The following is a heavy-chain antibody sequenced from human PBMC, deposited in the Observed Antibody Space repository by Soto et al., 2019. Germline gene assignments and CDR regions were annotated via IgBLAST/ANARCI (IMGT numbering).Heavy chain of an antibody. J-gene: IGHJ5*02. CDR3: AHIPNYYQYDWFDP. CDR2: IYCDDDK. V-gene: IGHV2-5*02. D-gene: IGHD3-16*01. CDR1: GFSLTTRGVG. Sequence: QITLKESGPTLVKPTQTLTLTCTFSGFSLTTRGVGVGWIRQPPGKALECLALIYCDDDKRYSPSLQSRLSLTKHTSKNPVVLTMPNVDPVDTATYYCAHIPNYYQYDWFDPWGQGTLVSVSS.